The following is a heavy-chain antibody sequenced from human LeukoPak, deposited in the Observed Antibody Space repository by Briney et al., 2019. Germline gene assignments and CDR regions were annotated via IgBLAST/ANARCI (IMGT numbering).Heavy chain of an antibody. J-gene: IGHJ4*02. V-gene: IGHV3-30*04. CDR1: GFTFSSYA. CDR2: ISYDGSNK. D-gene: IGHD4-23*01. Sequence: GRSLRLSCAASGFTFSSYAMHWVRQAPGKGLEWGAVISYDGSNKYYADSVKGRFTISRDNSTNTLYLQMNSLRHEGTAVYYCARDWHYGGSLFAYWGQGTLVTVSS. CDR3: ARDWHYGGSLFAY.